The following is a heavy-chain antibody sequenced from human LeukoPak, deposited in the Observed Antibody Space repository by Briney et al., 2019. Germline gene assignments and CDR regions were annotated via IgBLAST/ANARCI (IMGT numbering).Heavy chain of an antibody. V-gene: IGHV3-72*01. CDR1: GFTFSHYY. J-gene: IGHJ2*01. CDR3: VRVMLGSSKFFDL. Sequence: GGSLRLSCAGSGFTFSHYYIDWVRQAPGKGLEWVARIRNKANSYSIEYAASVKGRFTISRDDSNNSVYLQMNSLKSEDTADYYCVRVMLGSSKFFDLWGRGTLVTVSS. CDR2: IRNKANSYSI. D-gene: IGHD1-26*01.